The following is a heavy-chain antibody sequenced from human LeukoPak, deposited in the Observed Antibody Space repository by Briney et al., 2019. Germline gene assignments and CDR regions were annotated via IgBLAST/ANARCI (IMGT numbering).Heavy chain of an antibody. Sequence: SGPTLVKPTQTLTLTCTFSGFSLSTSGVGVGWIRQPPGKALEWLALIYWDDDKRYRPSLKSRLTITKDTSKNQVVLTMTNMDPVDTATYYCARSLNHFIPYYYDSSGYLADYWGQGTLVTVSS. CDR1: GFSLSTSGVG. CDR2: IYWDDDK. J-gene: IGHJ4*02. CDR3: ARSLNHFIPYYYDSSGYLADY. V-gene: IGHV2-5*02. D-gene: IGHD3-22*01.